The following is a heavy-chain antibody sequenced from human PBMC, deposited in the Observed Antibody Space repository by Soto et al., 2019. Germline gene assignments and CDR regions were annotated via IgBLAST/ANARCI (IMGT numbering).Heavy chain of an antibody. J-gene: IGHJ4*02. CDR2: IYFTGST. V-gene: IGHV4-59*01. D-gene: IGHD2-21*01. CDR1: GDSISTFY. CDR3: ARAISSSIPSYFDH. Sequence: QVQLQESGPGLVKPSETLSLTCSVSGDSISTFYWSWIRQPPGKRLEWIGYIYFTGSTDYNPSLKSRVTISVDTSKNQFSLRLSSVTAADTATYYCARAISSSIPSYFDHWGQGTLVTVSS.